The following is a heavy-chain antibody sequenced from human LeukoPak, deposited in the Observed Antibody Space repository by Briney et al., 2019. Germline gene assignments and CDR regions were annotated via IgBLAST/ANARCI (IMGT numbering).Heavy chain of an antibody. CDR3: ARGDILTGYSLSSNDY. J-gene: IGHJ4*02. D-gene: IGHD3-9*01. CDR2: IYDSGST. Sequence: PSETLSLTCTVSGGSIRSSYYYWGWIRQPPGKGLEWIGSIYDSGSTYYNPSLKSRVTISVDTSKNQFSLKLNSVTAADTAVYYCARGDILTGYSLSSNDYWGQGTLVTVSS. CDR1: GGSIRSSYYY. V-gene: IGHV4-39*01.